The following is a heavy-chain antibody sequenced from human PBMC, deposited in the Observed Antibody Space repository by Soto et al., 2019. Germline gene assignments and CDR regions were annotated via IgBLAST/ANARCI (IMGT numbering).Heavy chain of an antibody. Sequence: GASVKVSCKVSGYTFTDYYMHWVQQAPGKGLEWMGLVDPEDGETIYAEKFQGRVTITADTSTDTAYMELSSLRSEDTAVYYCATGQVVVAAQFDYWGQGTLVTVPQ. CDR2: VDPEDGET. J-gene: IGHJ4*02. CDR1: GYTFTDYY. CDR3: ATGQVVVAAQFDY. D-gene: IGHD2-15*01. V-gene: IGHV1-69-2*01.